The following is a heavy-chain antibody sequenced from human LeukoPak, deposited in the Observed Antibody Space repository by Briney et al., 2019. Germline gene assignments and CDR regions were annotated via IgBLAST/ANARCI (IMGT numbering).Heavy chain of an antibody. J-gene: IGHJ4*02. CDR3: ARSPRKYCSRTSCYREEDY. Sequence: ASVKVSCKPSGYTFTSYGISWVRQAPGQGLEWMGWISGYNGNTNYAQKLQGRVTMTTDTSTSTAYMELRSLRSDDTAVYYCARSPRKYCSRTSCYREEDYWGQGTLVTVSS. CDR2: ISGYNGNT. V-gene: IGHV1-18*01. CDR1: GYTFTSYG. D-gene: IGHD2-2*02.